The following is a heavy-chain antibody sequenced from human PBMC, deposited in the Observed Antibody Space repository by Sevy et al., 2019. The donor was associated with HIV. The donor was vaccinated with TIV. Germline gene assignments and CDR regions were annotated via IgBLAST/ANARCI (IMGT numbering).Heavy chain of an antibody. D-gene: IGHD3-22*01. V-gene: IGHV2-70*01. J-gene: IGHJ4*02. CDR2: IDWDDDK. Sequence: FSRSGPTLVKPTQTLTLTCTFSGFSLSTSGMCVSWIRQPPGKALEWLALIDWDDDKYYRTSLKTRLTISKDTSKNQVVLKMTNMDPVDTATYYCARIVSGDSIGYFPDYWGQGTLVTVSS. CDR1: GFSLSTSGMC. CDR3: ARIVSGDSIGYFPDY.